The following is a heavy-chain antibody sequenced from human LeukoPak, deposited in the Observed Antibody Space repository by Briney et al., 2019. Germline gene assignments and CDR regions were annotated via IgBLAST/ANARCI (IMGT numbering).Heavy chain of an antibody. CDR3: ARGGAGPLRD. J-gene: IGHJ4*02. D-gene: IGHD3-16*01. V-gene: IGHV4-59*02. CDR1: SASVSSYY. CDR2: ISNSGSP. Sequence: SETLSLTCTVSSASVSSYYWSWVRQPPGGGLEWIGYISNSGSPSYNPSFKSRVTFSADTSKNHLSLKLNSVTPSDTAVYFCARGGAGPLRDWGQGTLVTVSS.